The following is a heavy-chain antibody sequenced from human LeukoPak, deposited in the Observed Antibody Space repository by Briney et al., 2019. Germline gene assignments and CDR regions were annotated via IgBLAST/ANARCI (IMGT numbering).Heavy chain of an antibody. J-gene: IGHJ5*02. Sequence: GGSLRLXCAASGFTFSSYAMSWVRQAPGKGLEWVSAISGSGGSTYHADSVKGRFTISRDNSKNTLYLQMNSLRAEDTAVYYCAKSGTSWPWGFDPWGPGTLVTVSS. CDR2: ISGSGGST. CDR3: AKSGTSWPWGFDP. V-gene: IGHV3-23*01. D-gene: IGHD2-2*01. CDR1: GFTFSSYA.